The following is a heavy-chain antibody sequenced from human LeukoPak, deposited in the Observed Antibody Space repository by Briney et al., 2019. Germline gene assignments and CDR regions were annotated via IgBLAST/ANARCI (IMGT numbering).Heavy chain of an antibody. CDR3: AGGGTTVFDY. Sequence: GGSLRLSCVASGFDFSSYAMNWVRQAPGKGLEWVSYISSSSSTVYYADSVKGRFTISRDNAKNSLYLQMNSLRAEDTAVYFCAGGGTTVFDYWGQGTLVTVSS. J-gene: IGHJ4*02. D-gene: IGHD1-7*01. V-gene: IGHV3-48*01. CDR2: ISSSSSTV. CDR1: GFDFSSYA.